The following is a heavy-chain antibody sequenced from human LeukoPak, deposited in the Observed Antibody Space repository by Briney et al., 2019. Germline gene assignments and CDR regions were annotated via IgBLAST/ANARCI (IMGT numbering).Heavy chain of an antibody. Sequence: ASVKVSCKASGYTITSYGIGWVRQAPGQGLEWMGWTSTYNDNTNYAQKLQGRVTMTTDTSTSTAYMELRSLTSDDTAVYYCARVYSSSWYHLDYWGQGALVTVSS. CDR2: TSTYNDNT. J-gene: IGHJ4*02. CDR1: GYTITSYG. V-gene: IGHV1-18*01. CDR3: ARVYSSSWYHLDY. D-gene: IGHD6-13*01.